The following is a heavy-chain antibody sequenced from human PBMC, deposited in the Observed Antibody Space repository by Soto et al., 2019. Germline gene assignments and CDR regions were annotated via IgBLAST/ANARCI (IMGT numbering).Heavy chain of an antibody. Sequence: QVHLVESGGGLVKPGGSLRISCAASGFNFNDYYMNWIRQTPGKGLEWISYISSSSSDTKYADSVKGRFTISRDNANTSLYLQMHSLRAEDTAVYFCARVSSTVRGVTITVTNFDYWGQGTLVTVSS. D-gene: IGHD3-10*01. J-gene: IGHJ4*02. CDR1: GFNFNDYY. CDR3: ARVSSTVRGVTITVTNFDY. V-gene: IGHV3-11*06. CDR2: ISSSSSDT.